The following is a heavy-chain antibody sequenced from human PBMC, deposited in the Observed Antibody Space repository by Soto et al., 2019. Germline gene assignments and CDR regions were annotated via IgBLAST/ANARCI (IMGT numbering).Heavy chain of an antibody. CDR3: ARNGTQTGYSYGMDV. V-gene: IGHV1-69*13. CDR2: IIPIFDTA. Sequence: SVKVSCKASGGTFSDFTINWVRQAPGQRLEWMGGIIPIFDTANYAEKFQGRVTITADESTSTSLMEVSSLRSEDTAVYYCARNGTQTGYSYGMDVWGQGTMVTVSS. D-gene: IGHD1-1*01. J-gene: IGHJ6*02. CDR1: GGTFSDFT.